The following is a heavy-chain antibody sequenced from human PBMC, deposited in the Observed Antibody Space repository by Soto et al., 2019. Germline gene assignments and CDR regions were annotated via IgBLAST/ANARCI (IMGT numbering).Heavy chain of an antibody. CDR3: ARDRSVAGSNYDAFDI. Sequence: SETLSLTCTVSGGSISSYYWSWIRQPPGKGLEWIGYIYYSGSTNYNPSLKSRVTISVDTSKNQFSLKLSSVTAADTAVYYCARDRSVAGSNYDAFDIWGQGIMVTVSS. CDR1: GGSISSYY. J-gene: IGHJ3*02. D-gene: IGHD6-19*01. CDR2: IYYSGST. V-gene: IGHV4-59*01.